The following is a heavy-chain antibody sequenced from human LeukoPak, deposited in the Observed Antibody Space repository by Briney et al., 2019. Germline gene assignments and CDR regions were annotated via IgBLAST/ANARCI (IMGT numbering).Heavy chain of an antibody. CDR1: GFTVSSNS. V-gene: IGHV3-66*01. Sequence: PGGSLRLSCAASGFTVSSNSMSWVRQAPGKGLEWVSVIYSGGSTYYADSAKGRCTISSDNSKNTLYLQMNSLRAEDTAVYYCARVPGYSRSWNVGYYYYGMDVWGQGTTVTVSS. D-gene: IGHD6-13*01. CDR3: ARVPGYSRSWNVGYYYYGMDV. CDR2: IYSGGST. J-gene: IGHJ6*02.